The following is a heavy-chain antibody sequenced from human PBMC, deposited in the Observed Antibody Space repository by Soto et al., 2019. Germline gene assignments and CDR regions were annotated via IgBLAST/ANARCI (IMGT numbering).Heavy chain of an antibody. CDR2: IYPGDSDT. CDR1: GYSFTSYW. V-gene: IGHV5-51*01. CDR3: ARRRFLGTRPYGMDV. Sequence: GESLKISCKGSGYSFTSYWIGWVRQMPGKGLEWMGIIYPGDSDTRYSPPFQGQVTISADKSISTAYLQWSSLKASDTAMYYCARRRFLGTRPYGMDVWGQGTTVTVSS. D-gene: IGHD3-3*01. J-gene: IGHJ6*02.